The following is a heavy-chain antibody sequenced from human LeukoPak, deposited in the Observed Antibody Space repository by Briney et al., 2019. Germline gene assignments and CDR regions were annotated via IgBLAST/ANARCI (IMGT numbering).Heavy chain of an antibody. J-gene: IGHJ6*02. V-gene: IGHV1-8*01. CDR3: AREGVYYYGMDV. CDR1: GYTFTSYE. CDR2: MNPNSGNT. Sequence: GASVKVSCKASGYTFTSYEINWVRQATGQGLEWMGWMNPNSGNTGYAQKFQGRVTMTRNTSISTAYMELSSLRSEDTAVYYCAREGVYYYGMDVWGQGTTVTVSS. D-gene: IGHD2-8*01.